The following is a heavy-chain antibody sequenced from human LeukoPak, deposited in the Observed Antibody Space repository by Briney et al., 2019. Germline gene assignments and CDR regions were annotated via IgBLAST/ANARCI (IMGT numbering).Heavy chain of an antibody. D-gene: IGHD4-17*01. V-gene: IGHV3-7*03. CDR3: TRHDYGDGDFDY. J-gene: IGHJ4*02. CDR1: GFTFSTYW. CDR2: INQDESEK. Sequence: PGGSLRLSCAASGFTFSTYWVNWVRRTPGKGLEWVANINQDESEKKYVDSVKGRFTISRDNARNSVHLQMNSLSVEDTAVYYCTRHDYGDGDFDYWGQGTLVTVSS.